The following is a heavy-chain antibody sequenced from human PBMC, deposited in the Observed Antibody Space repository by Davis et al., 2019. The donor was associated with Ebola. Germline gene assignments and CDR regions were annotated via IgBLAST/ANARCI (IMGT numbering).Heavy chain of an antibody. CDR1: GGSFSGYY. CDR2: INHSGST. Sequence: MPSETLSLTCAVYGGSFSGYYWSWIRQPPGKGLEWIGEINHSGSTNYNPSLKSRVTISVDTSKNQFSLKLSSVTAADTAVYYCARWGGGGVYYYYGMDVWGQGTTVTVSS. D-gene: IGHD3-16*01. CDR3: ARWGGGGVYYYYGMDV. J-gene: IGHJ6*02. V-gene: IGHV4-34*01.